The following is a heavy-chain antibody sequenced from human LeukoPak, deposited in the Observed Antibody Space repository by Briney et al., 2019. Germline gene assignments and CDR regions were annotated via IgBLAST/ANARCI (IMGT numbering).Heavy chain of an antibody. CDR3: ARAPIHSSFYFDH. Sequence: GGSLRLSCSPSGFGFGDHGMSWVRQVPGKGLEWVSGINWSGGSTGYADSVRGRFTISRDNAKDSLYLKMDNLTAEDTALHYCARAPIHSSFYFDHWVQGTLVTVSS. J-gene: IGHJ4*02. CDR2: INWSGGST. D-gene: IGHD5-18*01. V-gene: IGHV3-20*04. CDR1: GFGFGDHG.